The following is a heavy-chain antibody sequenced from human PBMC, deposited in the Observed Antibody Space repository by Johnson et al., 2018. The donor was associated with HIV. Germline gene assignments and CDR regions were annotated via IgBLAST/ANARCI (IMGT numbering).Heavy chain of an antibody. D-gene: IGHD3-10*01. CDR3: TTDRGGGSEAFDI. V-gene: IGHV3-15*01. CDR1: GFTFSNAW. CDR2: IKSKTDGGTT. J-gene: IGHJ3*02. Sequence: VQLVESGGGLVKPGGSLRLSCAASGFTFSNAWMSWVRQAPGRGLEWVGRIKSKTDGGTTDYAAPVKGRFTISRDDSKNTLYLQMNSLKTEDTAVYYCTTDRGGGSEAFDIWGQGTMVTVSS.